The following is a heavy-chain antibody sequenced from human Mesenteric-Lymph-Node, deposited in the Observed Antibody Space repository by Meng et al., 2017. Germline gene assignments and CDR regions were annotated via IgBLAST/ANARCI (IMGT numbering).Heavy chain of an antibody. D-gene: IGHD3-3*01. CDR3: ARVGVHGDFDY. CDR2: ISRSGSTT. J-gene: IGHJ4*01. V-gene: IGHV3-48*03. CDR1: GFTFSAFE. Sequence: GESLKISCVASGFTFSAFEMNWVRQAPGKGLEWVSYISRSGSTTNYADSVRGRVTISRDNAKNSVFLLMDSLRGEDTAVYYCARVGVHGDFDYWGQGTLVTVSS.